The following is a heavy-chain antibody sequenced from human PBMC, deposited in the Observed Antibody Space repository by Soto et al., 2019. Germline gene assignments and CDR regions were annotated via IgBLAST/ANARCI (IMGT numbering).Heavy chain of an antibody. V-gene: IGHV3-30*18. Sequence: QVQLVESGGGVVQPGRSLRLSCAASGFTFSSYGMHWVRQAPGKGLEWVAVISYDGSNKYYADSVKGRFTISRDNSKNTLYLQMNSLRAEDTAVYYCAKDPERYSSNWYYFDYWGQGTLVTVSS. CDR2: ISYDGSNK. D-gene: IGHD6-13*01. CDR1: GFTFSSYG. CDR3: AKDPERYSSNWYYFDY. J-gene: IGHJ4*02.